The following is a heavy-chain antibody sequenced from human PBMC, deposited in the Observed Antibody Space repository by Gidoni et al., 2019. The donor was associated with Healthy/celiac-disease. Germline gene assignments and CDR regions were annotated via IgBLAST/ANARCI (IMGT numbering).Heavy chain of an antibody. Sequence: EVQLLESGGGLVQPGGSLRPSCAASGFTFSSYAMSWVRQAPGKGLEWVSAISGSGGSTYYADSVKGRFTISRDNSKNTLYLQMNSLRAEDTAVYYCAKDQAYCGGDCYVIWYFDLWGRGTLVTVSS. CDR1: GFTFSSYA. D-gene: IGHD2-21*02. CDR2: ISGSGGST. V-gene: IGHV3-23*01. CDR3: AKDQAYCGGDCYVIWYFDL. J-gene: IGHJ2*01.